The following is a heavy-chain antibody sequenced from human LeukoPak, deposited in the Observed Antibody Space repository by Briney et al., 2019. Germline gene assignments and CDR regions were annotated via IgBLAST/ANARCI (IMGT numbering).Heavy chain of an antibody. D-gene: IGHD4-23*01. CDR1: GFTFNNYW. CDR2: ISGDGSST. Sequence: HAGGSLRLSCAPSGFTFNNYWMHWVRQAPGKGLVWVSRISGDGSSTNYAASVKGRFTISRDNAKNTLYLQMDSLRAEDTAVYYCARDRYGGYSGSGYWGQGTLVTVSS. J-gene: IGHJ4*02. CDR3: ARDRYGGYSGSGY. V-gene: IGHV3-74*01.